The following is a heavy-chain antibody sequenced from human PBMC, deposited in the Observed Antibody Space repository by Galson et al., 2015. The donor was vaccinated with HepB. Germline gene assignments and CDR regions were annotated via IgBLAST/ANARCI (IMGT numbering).Heavy chain of an antibody. CDR2: ISYDGSHQ. CDR3: ARDSGWYFDL. Sequence: LRLSCAASGFTFSPYAMHWVRQAPGKGLEWVGIISYDGSHQYYGDSVKGRFTISRDNSKNTLYLQMHSLRGTDTAVYYCARDSGWYFDLWGRGTLVTVSS. J-gene: IGHJ2*01. D-gene: IGHD3-10*01. V-gene: IGHV3-30*03. CDR1: GFTFSPYA.